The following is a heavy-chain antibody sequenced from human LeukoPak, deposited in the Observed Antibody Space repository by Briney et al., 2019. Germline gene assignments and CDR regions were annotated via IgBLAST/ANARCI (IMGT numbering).Heavy chain of an antibody. D-gene: IGHD4-17*01. V-gene: IGHV3-23*01. Sequence: PGGSLRLSCAASGFTFSSYGMSWVRQAPGKGLEWVTNISGSGSNKYYADSVKGRFTISRDNSKNTLYLQMNSLRAEDTAVCFSATESEAEGDYEFDIFDNWGQGTLVTVSS. CDR3: ATESEAEGDYEFDIFDN. CDR1: GFTFSSYG. CDR2: ISGSGSNK. J-gene: IGHJ4*02.